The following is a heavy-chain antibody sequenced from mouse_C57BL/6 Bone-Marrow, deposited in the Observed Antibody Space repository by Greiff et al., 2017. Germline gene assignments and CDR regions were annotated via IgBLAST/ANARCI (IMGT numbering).Heavy chain of an antibody. V-gene: IGHV1-81*01. J-gene: IGHJ4*01. D-gene: IGHD1-1*01. CDR2: IYPRSGNT. CDR3: ARYPYYYGSGYYYAMDY. CDR1: GYTFTSYG. Sequence: VQLQQSGAELARPGASVKLSCKASGYTFTSYGISWVKQRTGQGLEWIGEIYPRSGNTYYNEKFKGQATLTADKSSSTAYMELRSLTSEDSAVYFCARYPYYYGSGYYYAMDYWGQGTSVTVSS.